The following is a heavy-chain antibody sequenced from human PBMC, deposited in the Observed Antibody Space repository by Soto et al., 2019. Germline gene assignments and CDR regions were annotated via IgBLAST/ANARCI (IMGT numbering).Heavy chain of an antibody. D-gene: IGHD2-2*01. CDR1: GFTFSSYA. Sequence: GESLKISCAASGFTFSSYAMSWVRQAPGKGLEWVSAISGSGGSTYYADSVKGRFTISRDNSKNTLYLQMNSLRAEDTAVYYCASSRVYGMDVWGQGTTVTVSS. CDR2: ISGSGGST. V-gene: IGHV3-23*01. J-gene: IGHJ6*02. CDR3: ASSRVYGMDV.